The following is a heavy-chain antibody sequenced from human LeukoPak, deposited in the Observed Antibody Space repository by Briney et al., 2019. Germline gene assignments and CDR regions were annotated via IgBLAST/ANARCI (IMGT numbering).Heavy chain of an antibody. D-gene: IGHD1-26*01. J-gene: IGHJ5*02. CDR3: ARDNSVGDNAWWFDP. Sequence: SVKVSCKASGGTFSSYAISWVRQAPGQGLEWMGGIIPIFGTANNAQKFQGRVTMTRDMSTSTDYMELSSLRSEDTAIYYCARDNSVGDNAWWFDPWGQGTLVTVSS. CDR1: GGTFSSYA. V-gene: IGHV1-69*05. CDR2: IIPIFGTA.